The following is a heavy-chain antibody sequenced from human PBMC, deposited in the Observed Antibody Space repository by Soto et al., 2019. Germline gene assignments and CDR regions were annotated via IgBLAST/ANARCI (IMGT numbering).Heavy chain of an antibody. CDR1: GGSFSGFY. CDR2: NNHSGSS. V-gene: IGHV4-34*01. Sequence: PSETLSLTCAVHGGSFSGFYWTWIRQPPGKGLEWIGENNHSGSSNYNPPLKSRVTMSLDTSRNQFSLSLNSVTAADTAVYYCARMAGPWYFDLWGRGTLVTV. J-gene: IGHJ2*01. CDR3: ARMAGPWYFDL.